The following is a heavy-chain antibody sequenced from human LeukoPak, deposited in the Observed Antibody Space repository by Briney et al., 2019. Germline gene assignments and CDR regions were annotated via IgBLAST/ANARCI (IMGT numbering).Heavy chain of an antibody. CDR1: GGSLSNNTDY. CDR3: ARLRCSSCPTDY. D-gene: IGHD6-13*01. CDR2: IYYSGST. Sequence: PSETLSLTCTVSGGSLSNNTDYWGWIRRPPGKGLEWIGSIYYSGSTYYNPSLKSRVSMSVDTSKNQFSLKLSSVTAADTAVYYCARLRCSSCPTDYWGLGTLVTVSS. V-gene: IGHV4-39*01. J-gene: IGHJ4*02.